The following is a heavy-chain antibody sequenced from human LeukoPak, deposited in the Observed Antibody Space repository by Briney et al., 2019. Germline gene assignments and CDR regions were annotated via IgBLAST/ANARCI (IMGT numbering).Heavy chain of an antibody. CDR3: ARKTYYYDTSPAGWFDT. Sequence: GGSLRLSCAASGFTFSNYWMSWVRQTPGKELVWVANINQDGSAKNYVDSVEGRFTISRDNAKNSLYLQMDSLSAEDTAIYYCARKTYYYDTSPAGWFDTWGQGTLGTVSS. V-gene: IGHV3-7*01. J-gene: IGHJ5*02. D-gene: IGHD3-22*01. CDR1: GFTFSNYW. CDR2: INQDGSAK.